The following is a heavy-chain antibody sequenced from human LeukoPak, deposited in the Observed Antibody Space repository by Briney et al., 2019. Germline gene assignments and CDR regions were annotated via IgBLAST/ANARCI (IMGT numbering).Heavy chain of an antibody. D-gene: IGHD1-26*01. CDR2: IYYSGST. CDR1: GASISSYY. V-gene: IGHV4-59*12. J-gene: IGHJ3*02. CDR3: ARGGSIVGTTPHDTFDI. Sequence: SETLSLTCTVSGASISSYYGSWIRQPPGKGREWVEYIYYSGSTNYNPSLKSRVAISVDMSKNQVSLRLSSVTAADTAVYYCARGGSIVGTTPHDTFDIWGQGTVVTVSS.